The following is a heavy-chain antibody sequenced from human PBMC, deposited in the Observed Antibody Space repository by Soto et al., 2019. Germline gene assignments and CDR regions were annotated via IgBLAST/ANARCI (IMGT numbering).Heavy chain of an antibody. CDR3: ARDDKVSQNDYIWGSYRYNVY. Sequence: GGSLRLSCAASGFTFSCYWMSWVRQAPGKGLEWVANIKQDGSEKYYVDSVKGRFTISRDNAKNSLYLQMNSLRAEDTAVYYCARDDKVSQNDYIWGSYRYNVYWGQGTLVTVSS. D-gene: IGHD3-16*02. J-gene: IGHJ4*02. V-gene: IGHV3-7*01. CDR1: GFTFSCYW. CDR2: IKQDGSEK.